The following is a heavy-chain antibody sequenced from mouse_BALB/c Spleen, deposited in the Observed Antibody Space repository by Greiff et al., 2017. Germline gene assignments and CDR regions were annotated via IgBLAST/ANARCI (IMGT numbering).Heavy chain of an antibody. J-gene: IGHJ4*01. Sequence: EVKLEESGGGLVQPGGSLKLSCAASGFTFSSYTMSWVRQTPEKRLEWVAYISNGGGSTYYPDTVKGRFTISRDNAKNTLYLQMSSLKSEDTAMYYCARHGDYGNYGGGYYAMDYWGQGTSVTVSA. CDR3: ARHGDYGNYGGGYYAMDY. D-gene: IGHD2-1*01. CDR2: ISNGGGST. V-gene: IGHV5-12-2*01. CDR1: GFTFSSYT.